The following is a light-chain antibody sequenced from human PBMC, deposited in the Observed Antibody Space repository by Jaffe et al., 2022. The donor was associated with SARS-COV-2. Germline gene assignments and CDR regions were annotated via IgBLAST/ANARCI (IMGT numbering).Light chain of an antibody. Sequence: DIQMTQSPSTLSASVGDRVTITCRASQSVSPWLAWYQQKPGKAPRLLIYEASSLESGVPSRFSGSGSGTEFTLTISNLQPDDFATYYCQHYYRYFFTFGPGTKVDIK. CDR3: QHYYRYFFT. CDR2: EAS. V-gene: IGKV1-5*03. CDR1: QSVSPW. J-gene: IGKJ3*01.